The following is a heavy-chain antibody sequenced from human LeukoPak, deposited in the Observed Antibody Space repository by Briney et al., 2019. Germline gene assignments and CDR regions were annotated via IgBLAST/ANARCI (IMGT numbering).Heavy chain of an antibody. CDR1: GGTFSSYA. CDR2: IIPIYGTA. V-gene: IGHV1-69*13. D-gene: IGHD3-22*01. J-gene: IGHJ4*02. Sequence: SVKVSCKASGGTFSSYAISWVRQAPGQGLEWMGGIIPIYGTANYAQQFQGRVTITADESTSTAYMELSSLRSEDTAVYYCASTPHRYYDSSGYAGGRFDYWGQGTLVTVSS. CDR3: ASTPHRYYDSSGYAGGRFDY.